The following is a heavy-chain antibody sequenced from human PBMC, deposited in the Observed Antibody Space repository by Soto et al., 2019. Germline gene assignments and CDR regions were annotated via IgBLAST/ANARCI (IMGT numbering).Heavy chain of an antibody. CDR3: ARAGIGYCSSTSCLKLSNWFDP. J-gene: IGHJ5*02. D-gene: IGHD2-2*01. Sequence: ASVKVSCKASGYTFTSYGISWVRQAPGQGLEWMGWISAYNGNTNYAQKLQGRVTMTTDTSTSTAYMELRSLRSDDTAVYCCARAGIGYCSSTSCLKLSNWFDPWGQGTLVTVSS. CDR1: GYTFTSYG. V-gene: IGHV1-18*01. CDR2: ISAYNGNT.